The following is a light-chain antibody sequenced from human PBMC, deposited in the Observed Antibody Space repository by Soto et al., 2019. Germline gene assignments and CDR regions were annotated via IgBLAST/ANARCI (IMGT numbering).Light chain of an antibody. J-gene: IGKJ2*01. Sequence: EIVMTQSPATLSVSPGERVTLSCRARQSVSSDLAWYQYKPGQAPRLLIYGASTRATGTPARFSGSGSGTEFSLSVSSLQAEDFAVYYCLQYNDWPPNQYTFGQGTKLEIK. CDR3: LQYNDWPPNQYT. CDR2: GAS. V-gene: IGKV3-15*01. CDR1: QSVSSD.